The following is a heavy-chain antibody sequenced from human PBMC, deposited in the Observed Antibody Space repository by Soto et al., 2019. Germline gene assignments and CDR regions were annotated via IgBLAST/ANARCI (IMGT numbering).Heavy chain of an antibody. D-gene: IGHD6-13*01. Sequence: GESLKISCMGSGYKVSTWHNFTSYWIAWVRQMPGEGLEWMGPIYPGDSDTRYSPSFQGQVTISADKSISTAYLQWSSLKASDTAIYYCARTAAAGKYYYGVDVWGQGTTVTVSS. V-gene: IGHV5-51*01. CDR2: IYPGDSDT. J-gene: IGHJ6*02. CDR1: GYKVSTWHNFTSYW. CDR3: ARTAAAGKYYYGVDV.